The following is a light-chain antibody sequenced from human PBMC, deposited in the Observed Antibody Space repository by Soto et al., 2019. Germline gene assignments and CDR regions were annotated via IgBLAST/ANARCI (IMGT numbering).Light chain of an antibody. CDR3: QQTYSNPRGA. V-gene: IGKV1-39*01. Sequence: DIQMTQSPSSLSASVGDRVTITCRASESIRNNLNWYQQKPGKAPKLLIYAASTLQSGVPSRFSGGGSGTEFTLTIGSLQPEDFTTYYCQQTYSNPRGAFGQGTKVDIK. J-gene: IGKJ1*01. CDR2: AAS. CDR1: ESIRNN.